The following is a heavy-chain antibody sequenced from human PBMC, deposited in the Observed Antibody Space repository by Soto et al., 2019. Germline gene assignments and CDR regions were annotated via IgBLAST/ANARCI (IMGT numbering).Heavy chain of an antibody. J-gene: IGHJ6*02. Sequence: GGSLRLSCAASGFTFSSYAMHWVRQAPGKGLEWVAVISYDGSNKYYADSVKGRSTISRDNSKNTLYLQMNSLRAEDTAVYYCARAGDCSGGSCHTNYYYYGMDVWGQGTTVTVSS. CDR1: GFTFSSYA. CDR3: ARAGDCSGGSCHTNYYYYGMDV. D-gene: IGHD2-15*01. V-gene: IGHV3-30-3*01. CDR2: ISYDGSNK.